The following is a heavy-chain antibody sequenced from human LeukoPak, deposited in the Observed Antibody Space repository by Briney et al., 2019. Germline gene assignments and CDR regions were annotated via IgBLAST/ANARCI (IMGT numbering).Heavy chain of an antibody. J-gene: IGHJ4*02. V-gene: IGHV1-69*04. D-gene: IGHD5-12*01. CDR1: GGTFSSYA. CDR3: ARDWLRGYSGYVQPFYFDY. Sequence: ASVKVSCKASGGTFSSYAISWVRQAPGQGLEWMGRIIPILGIANYAQKLQGRVTITADKSTGTAYMELSSLRSEDTAVYYCARDWLRGYSGYVQPFYFDYWGQGTLVTVSS. CDR2: IIPILGIA.